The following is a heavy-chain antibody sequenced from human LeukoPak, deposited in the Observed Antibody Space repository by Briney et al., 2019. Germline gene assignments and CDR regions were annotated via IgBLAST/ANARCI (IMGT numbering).Heavy chain of an antibody. CDR1: GGSIRSYY. Sequence: SETLSLTCTVSGGSIRSYYWSWIRQPPGKGLEWIGYIYYSGSTNYNPSLKSRVTISVDTSKNQFSLKLSSVTAADTAVYYCARDSGGVAATPDAFDIWGQGTMVTVSS. J-gene: IGHJ3*02. D-gene: IGHD2-15*01. V-gene: IGHV4-59*01. CDR3: ARDSGGVAATPDAFDI. CDR2: IYYSGST.